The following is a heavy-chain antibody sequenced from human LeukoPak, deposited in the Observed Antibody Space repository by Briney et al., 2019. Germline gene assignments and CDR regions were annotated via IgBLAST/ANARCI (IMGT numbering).Heavy chain of an antibody. J-gene: IGHJ6*02. CDR2: ISWNSGSI. Sequence: PGGSLRLSCAASGFTFDDYAMHWVRQAPGKGLEWVSGISWNSGSIGYADSVRGRFTISRDNAKNSLYLQMNSLRAEDTALYYCAKDSRLWLPYGMDVWGQGTTVTVSS. V-gene: IGHV3-9*01. CDR1: GFTFDDYA. CDR3: AKDSRLWLPYGMDV. D-gene: IGHD3-10*01.